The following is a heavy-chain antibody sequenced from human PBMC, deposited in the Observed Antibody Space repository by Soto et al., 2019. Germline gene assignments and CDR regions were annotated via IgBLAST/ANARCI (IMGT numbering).Heavy chain of an antibody. CDR1: GDSIISSDFY. V-gene: IGHV4-39*01. Sequence: PXATLSLHCTVSGDSIISSDFYWGWVRQPPGKGLEWIGSIFYLGSSYYNPSLKSRVTMSVDTSKNQFSLRLRSVTAADTALYFCARNSLELRKNNWFDPRGQGIMVTVSS. CDR2: IFYLGSS. J-gene: IGHJ5*02. D-gene: IGHD1-7*01. CDR3: ARNSLELRKNNWFDP.